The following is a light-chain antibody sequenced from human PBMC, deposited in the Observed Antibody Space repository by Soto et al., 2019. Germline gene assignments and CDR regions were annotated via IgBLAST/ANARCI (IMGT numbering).Light chain of an antibody. Sequence: QLVLTQSSSASASLGSSVKLTCTLSNRHSTYIIAWHQQQPGKAPRYLMKLEGSGSYNKGSGVPDRFSGSSSGADRHLTISNLQFEDEADYYCETWDDTIRVFGGGTKLTVL. J-gene: IGLJ2*01. CDR2: LEGSGSY. V-gene: IGLV4-60*02. CDR1: NRHSTYI. CDR3: ETWDDTIRV.